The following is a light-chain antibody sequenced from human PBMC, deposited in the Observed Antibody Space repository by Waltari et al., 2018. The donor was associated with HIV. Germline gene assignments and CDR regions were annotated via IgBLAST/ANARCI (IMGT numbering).Light chain of an antibody. CDR1: SSDVWGYNL. Sequence: QSALTQPASVSGSPGQSITISCPGTSSDVWGYNLVSRYQQHPGKAPKLMIYEVSKRPSGVSNRFSGSKSGNTASLTISGLQAEDEADYYCCAYAGSTTYVIFGGGTKLTVL. V-gene: IGLV2-23*02. CDR3: CAYAGSTTYVI. J-gene: IGLJ2*01. CDR2: EVS.